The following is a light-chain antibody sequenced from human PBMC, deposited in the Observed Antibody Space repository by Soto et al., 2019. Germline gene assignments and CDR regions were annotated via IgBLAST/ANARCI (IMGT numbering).Light chain of an antibody. Sequence: QSALTQPASVSGSPGQSITISCTGTSSDVGTYNLVSWYQQHPGKAPKLMIYEGSNRPSGVPDRFSGSKSGNTASLTISGLPAEDEADYYCSSYTSSSTYVFGTGTKVTVL. CDR1: SSDVGTYNL. CDR3: SSYTSSSTYV. CDR2: EGS. J-gene: IGLJ1*01. V-gene: IGLV2-14*02.